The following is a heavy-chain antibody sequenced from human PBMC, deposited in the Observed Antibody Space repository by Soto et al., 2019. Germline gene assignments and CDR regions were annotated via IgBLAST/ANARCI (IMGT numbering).Heavy chain of an antibody. CDR3: ARDLRRSCSSTSCYDFEDDY. V-gene: IGHV1-69*04. CDR2: IIPILGIA. J-gene: IGHJ4*02. D-gene: IGHD2-2*01. Sequence: ASVKVSCKASGGTFSSYTISWVRQAPGQGLEWMGRIIPILGIANYAQKFQGRVTITADKSTSTAYMELSSLRSEDTAVYYCARDLRRSCSSTSCYDFEDDYWGQGTLVTVSS. CDR1: GGTFSSYT.